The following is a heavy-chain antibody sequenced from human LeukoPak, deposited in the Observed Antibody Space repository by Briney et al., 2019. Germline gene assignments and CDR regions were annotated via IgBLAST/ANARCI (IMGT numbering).Heavy chain of an antibody. CDR3: AKDRDWGELLVRARIYYYYGMDV. CDR2: VSYDGSNK. J-gene: IGHJ6*02. V-gene: IGHV3-30*18. CDR1: GFTFSSYG. Sequence: GGSLRLSCAASGFTFSSYGMHWVRQAPGKGLEWVAVVSYDGSNKYYADSVKGRFTISRDNSKNTLYLQMNSLRAEDTAVYYCAKDRDWGELLVRARIYYYYGMDVWGQGTTVTVSS. D-gene: IGHD1-26*01.